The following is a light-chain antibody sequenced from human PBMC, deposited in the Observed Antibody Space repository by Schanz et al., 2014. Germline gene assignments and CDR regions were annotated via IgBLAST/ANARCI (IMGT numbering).Light chain of an antibody. CDR1: SSNIGNNY. J-gene: IGLJ3*02. V-gene: IGLV1-51*01. CDR2: DNN. Sequence: QSVLTQPPSVSAAPGQKVTISCSGSSSNIGNNYVSWYQQLPGTAPKLLIYDNNKRPSGIPDRFSGSKSGNTASLTISGLQPEDEADYYCISYTSSRTKGVFGGGTKVTVL. CDR3: ISYTSSRTKGV.